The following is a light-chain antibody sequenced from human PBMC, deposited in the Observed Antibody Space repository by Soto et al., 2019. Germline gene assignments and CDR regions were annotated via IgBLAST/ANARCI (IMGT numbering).Light chain of an antibody. J-gene: IGLJ2*01. CDR2: DVS. V-gene: IGLV2-14*03. CDR1: SSDVGAYNY. CDR3: SSYTSSSTVV. Sequence: QSALTQPASVSGSPGQSITISCTGTSSDVGAYNYVSWYQHHPGKAPKLLIYDVSHRPSGVSNRFSGSKSANTAALTISGLQAEDEADYYCSSYTSSSTVVFGGGTQLPVL.